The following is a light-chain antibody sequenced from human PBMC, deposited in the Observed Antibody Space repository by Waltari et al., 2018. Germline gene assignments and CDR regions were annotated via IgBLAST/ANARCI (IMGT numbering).Light chain of an antibody. V-gene: IGLV3-21*01. CDR1: NIESQS. CDR3: QVWDANTDPGV. CDR2: YDN. J-gene: IGLJ1*01. Sequence: SYVLPQPPSVSVAPGAQARITCRGNNIESQSVHWYRQRQGQAPVVVISYDNDRAAGIPERFSGSNSGNTATLTISRVEAGDEADYYCQVWDANTDPGVFGTGTEVTVL.